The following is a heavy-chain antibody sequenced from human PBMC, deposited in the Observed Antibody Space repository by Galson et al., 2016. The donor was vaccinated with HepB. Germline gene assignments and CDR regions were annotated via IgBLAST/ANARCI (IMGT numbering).Heavy chain of an antibody. CDR3: AKMGTTGNWFDP. CDR2: IIPSFGTT. CDR1: GGTFGRYA. D-gene: IGHD1-14*01. V-gene: IGHV1-69*13. J-gene: IGHJ5*02. Sequence: SVKVSCKASGGTFGRYAITWVRQAPGQGLEWMGVIIPSFGTTNYAQKFQGRATITADESTTTAYMELSSLRSEDTAVYYCAKMGTTGNWFDPWGQGTLVTVSS.